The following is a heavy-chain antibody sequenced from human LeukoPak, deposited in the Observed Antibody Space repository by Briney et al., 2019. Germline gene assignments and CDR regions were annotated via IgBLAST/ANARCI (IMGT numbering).Heavy chain of an antibody. V-gene: IGHV4-59*01. CDR1: GGSINSYY. Sequence: SETLSLTCTVSGGSINSYYWSWIRQPPGKGLEWIGYIYYSGSTNYNPSLKSRVTISVDTSKNQFSLKLSSVTAADTAVYYCARVLPVGTYFDYWGQGTLVTVSS. D-gene: IGHD1-26*01. CDR3: ARVLPVGTYFDY. J-gene: IGHJ4*02. CDR2: IYYSGST.